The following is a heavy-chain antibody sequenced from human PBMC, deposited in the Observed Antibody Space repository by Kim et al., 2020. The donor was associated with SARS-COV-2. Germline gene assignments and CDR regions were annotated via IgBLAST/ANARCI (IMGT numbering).Heavy chain of an antibody. CDR2: INHSGST. Sequence: SETLSLTCAVYGGSFSGYYWSWIRQPPGKGLEWIGEINHSGSTNYNPSLKSRVTISVDTSKNQFSLKLSSVTAADTAVYYCAREGSDVLDYWGQGTLVTVSS. V-gene: IGHV4-34*01. CDR1: GGSFSGYY. CDR3: AREGSDVLDY. J-gene: IGHJ4*02.